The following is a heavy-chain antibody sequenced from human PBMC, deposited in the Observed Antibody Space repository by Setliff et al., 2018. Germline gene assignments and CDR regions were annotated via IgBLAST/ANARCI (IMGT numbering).Heavy chain of an antibody. CDR2: VSGVNGNM. J-gene: IGHJ4*02. Sequence: ASVKVSCKASGYTFTTYNIHWVRQAPGQRLEWMGWVSGVNGNMKNSQKFQGRVTITRDTSASTVYMELSSLRSEDTAVYYCARGSSGWYRSGGLDYWGQGTLVTVSS. D-gene: IGHD6-19*01. CDR3: ARGSSGWYRSGGLDY. V-gene: IGHV1-3*01. CDR1: GYTFTTYN.